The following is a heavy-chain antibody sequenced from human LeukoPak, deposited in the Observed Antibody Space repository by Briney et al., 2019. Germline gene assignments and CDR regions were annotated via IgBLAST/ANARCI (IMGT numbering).Heavy chain of an antibody. CDR1: GFTVSSNY. D-gene: IGHD3-10*01. CDR2: IYSGGST. V-gene: IGHV3-53*01. Sequence: GGSLRLSCAASGFTVSSNYMSWVRQAPGKGLEWVSVIYSGGSTYYADSVKGRFTISRDNSKNTLYLQMNSLRAEDTAVYYCARDTTWFGERDYYYGMDVWGQGTTVTVSS. CDR3: ARDTTWFGERDYYYGMDV. J-gene: IGHJ6*02.